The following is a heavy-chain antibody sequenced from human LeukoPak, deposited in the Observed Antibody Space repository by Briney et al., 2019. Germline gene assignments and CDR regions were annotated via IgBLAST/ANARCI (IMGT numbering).Heavy chain of an antibody. CDR1: GYTFTSYD. D-gene: IGHD5-18*01. CDR2: MNPNSGNT. V-gene: IGHV1-8*03. J-gene: IGHJ6*03. CDR3: ARGNEDRGYSYGYYFYYYIDV. Sequence: ASVKVSCKASGYTFTSYDINWVRQATGQGLEWMGWMNPNSGNTGYAQKFQGRVTITRNTSISTAYMELSSLRSEDTAVLSCARGNEDRGYSYGYYFYYYIDVWGQGTTVTVSS.